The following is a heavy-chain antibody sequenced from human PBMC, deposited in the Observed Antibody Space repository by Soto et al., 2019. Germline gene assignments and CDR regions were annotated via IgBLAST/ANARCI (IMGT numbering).Heavy chain of an antibody. CDR3: AKASRIDIVRWTTVYFDH. V-gene: IGHV3-23*01. J-gene: IGHJ4*02. D-gene: IGHD4-17*01. CDR1: GVTFSSFA. CDR2: ITASGGST. Sequence: GGSLRLSCAASGVTFSSFAMNWVRQAPGKGLEWVSGITASGGSTFYADSVKGRFTISRDNSKNTLYLQLNSRRAEDTAVYYCAKASRIDIVRWTTVYFDHWGQGTLVTVSS.